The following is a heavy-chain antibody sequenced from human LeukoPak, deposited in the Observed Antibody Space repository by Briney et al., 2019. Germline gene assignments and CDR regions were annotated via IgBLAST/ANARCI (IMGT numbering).Heavy chain of an antibody. V-gene: IGHV3-23*01. CDR2: ISGSGGST. Sequence: GGSLRLSCAASGFTFSSYAMSWVRQAPGKGLEWVSAISGSGGSTYYADSVKGRFTISRDKSKNTLYLQMNSLRAEDTAVYYCANELHMVRGVHWGQGTLVTVSS. CDR3: ANELHMVRGVH. CDR1: GFTFSSYA. J-gene: IGHJ4*02. D-gene: IGHD3-10*01.